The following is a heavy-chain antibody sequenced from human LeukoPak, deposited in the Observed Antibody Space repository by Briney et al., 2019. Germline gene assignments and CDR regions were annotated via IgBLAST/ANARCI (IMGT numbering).Heavy chain of an antibody. Sequence: SGGSLRLSCAASGFTFSSYWMSWVRQTPGKGLEWVANIKQDGSEKYYVDSVKGRFTISRDNAKNSLYLQMNSLRVEDTAVYYCAIARPNYYYYYGMDVWGQGTTVTVSS. V-gene: IGHV3-7*03. CDR2: IKQDGSEK. J-gene: IGHJ6*02. CDR1: GFTFSSYW. CDR3: AIARPNYYYYYGMDV.